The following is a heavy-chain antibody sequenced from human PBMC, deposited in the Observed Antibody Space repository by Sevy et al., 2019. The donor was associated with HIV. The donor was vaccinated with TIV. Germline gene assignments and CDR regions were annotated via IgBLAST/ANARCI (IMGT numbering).Heavy chain of an antibody. V-gene: IGHV3-48*01. D-gene: IGHD2-21*01. CDR3: ARAGGDCYSKNECWFVS. J-gene: IGHJ5*01. Sequence: GESLKISCAASGFTFSAYSMNWVHQAPGKGLEWVSYISSSSGTIYYADSVKGQFTISRDNAKSSLYLQMNGLRAEDTAVYYCARAGGDCYSKNECWFVSWGQGTLVTVSS. CDR1: GFTFSAYS. CDR2: ISSSSGTI.